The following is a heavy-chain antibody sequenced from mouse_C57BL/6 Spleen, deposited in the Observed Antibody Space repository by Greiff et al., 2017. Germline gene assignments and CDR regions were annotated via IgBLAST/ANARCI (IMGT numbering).Heavy chain of an antibody. D-gene: IGHD1-1*01. V-gene: IGHV1-59*01. CDR3: ARGHYYGSSYWYFDV. Sequence: LQQPGAELVRPGTSVKLSCKASGYTFTSYWMHWVKQRPGQGLEWIGVIDPSDSYTNYNQKFKGKATLTVDTSSSTAYMQLSSLTSEDSAVYYCARGHYYGSSYWYFDVWGTGTTVTVSS. CDR2: IDPSDSYT. CDR1: GYTFTSYW. J-gene: IGHJ1*03.